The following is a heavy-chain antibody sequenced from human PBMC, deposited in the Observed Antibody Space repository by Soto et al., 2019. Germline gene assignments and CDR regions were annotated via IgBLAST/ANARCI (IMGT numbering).Heavy chain of an antibody. Sequence: ASVKVSCKASGYTFTSYAMYWVRKATGQRLEWMGWINTGNGNTKYSQKFQGRVTITRDTSASTAYMELSSLRSEGTAVYYCARYRWELLRAFDIWGQGTMVTVSS. CDR3: ARYRWELLRAFDI. CDR1: GYTFTSYA. J-gene: IGHJ3*02. D-gene: IGHD1-26*01. V-gene: IGHV1-3*04. CDR2: INTGNGNT.